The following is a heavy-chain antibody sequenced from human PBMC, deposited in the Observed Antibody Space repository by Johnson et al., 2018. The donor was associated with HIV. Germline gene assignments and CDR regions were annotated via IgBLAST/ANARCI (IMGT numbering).Heavy chain of an antibody. V-gene: IGHV3-30*04. Sequence: PGKGLEWVAVISYAGSIKYYADSVKDRFTISRDNSKNTLYVQMNSLRADDTAVYYCARDRTYHWNYDEGDAFDIWGQGTMVTVSS. J-gene: IGHJ3*02. CDR3: ARDRTYHWNYDEGDAFDI. CDR2: ISYAGSIK. D-gene: IGHD1-7*01.